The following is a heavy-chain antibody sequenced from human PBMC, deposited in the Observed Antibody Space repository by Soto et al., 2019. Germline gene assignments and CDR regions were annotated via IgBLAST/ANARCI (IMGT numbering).Heavy chain of an antibody. CDR1: GFTFSNAW. Sequence: EVQLVESGGGLVKPGGSLRLSCAASGFTFSNAWMSWVRQAPGKGLEWVGRIRSKTDGGTTDYAAPVKGRFTISRDDSKNTLYLQMNSLKTEDTAVYYCTTDVNRGYYLFDSWGQGTLVTVSS. CDR2: IRSKTDGGTT. J-gene: IGHJ5*01. CDR3: TTDVNRGYYLFDS. D-gene: IGHD3-22*01. V-gene: IGHV3-15*01.